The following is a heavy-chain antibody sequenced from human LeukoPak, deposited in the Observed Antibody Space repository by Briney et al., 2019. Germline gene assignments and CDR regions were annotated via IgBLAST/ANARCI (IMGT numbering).Heavy chain of an antibody. D-gene: IGHD5-18*01. CDR2: IYHSGST. CDR3: VRGGDGYRYSYGSAHYSYGMDV. V-gene: IGHV4-59*01. Sequence: SETLSLTCTVSGGSISSYYWSWIRQPPGMGLEWIGYIYHSGSTNYNPSLKSRVTISVDTSKNQFSLKVRSVTAADTAVYYCVRGGDGYRYSYGSAHYSYGMDVWGQGTTVTVSS. CDR1: GGSISSYY. J-gene: IGHJ6*02.